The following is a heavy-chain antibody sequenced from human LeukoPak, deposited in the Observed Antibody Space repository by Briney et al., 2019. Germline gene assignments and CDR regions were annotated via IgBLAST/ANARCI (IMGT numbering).Heavy chain of an antibody. Sequence: SETLSLTCTVSGGSISSYYWSWIRQPPGQGPEWIGYIYFSGSTNYNPSLKSRVTISVDTSKNQFSLKVSSVTAADTAVYYCARDRGGTGTPYYYGRDVCGQAPTV. V-gene: IGHV4-59*01. CDR2: IYFSGST. CDR3: ARDRGGTGTPYYYGRDV. D-gene: IGHD1-7*01. J-gene: IGHJ6*02. CDR1: GGSISSYY.